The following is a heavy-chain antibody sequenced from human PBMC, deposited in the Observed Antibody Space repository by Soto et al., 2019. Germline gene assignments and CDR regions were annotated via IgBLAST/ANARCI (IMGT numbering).Heavy chain of an antibody. CDR2: FDPEDGET. V-gene: IGHV1-24*01. CDR1: GYTLTELS. CDR3: ATGGYSGYDLWAFDI. Sequence: ASVKVSCKVSGYTLTELSMHWGRQAPGKGLEWMGGFDPEDGETIYAQKFQGRVTMTEDTSTNTAYMELSSLRSEDTAVYYCATGGYSGYDLWAFDIWGQGTMVTVSS. J-gene: IGHJ3*02. D-gene: IGHD5-12*01.